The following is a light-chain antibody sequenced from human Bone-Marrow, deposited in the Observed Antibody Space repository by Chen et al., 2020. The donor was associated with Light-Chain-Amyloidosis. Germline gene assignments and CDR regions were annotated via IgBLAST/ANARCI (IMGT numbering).Light chain of an antibody. CDR2: RDT. Sequence: SSELTQPPSVYVSPGRTARITCSGDDLPTKYAYWYQQKPGQAPVLVIHRDTERPSGISERFPGSSSGTTATLTISGVQAEDEADYHCQSADSSGTYEVIFGGGTKLTVL. CDR3: QSADSSGTYEVI. CDR1: DLPTKY. J-gene: IGLJ2*01. V-gene: IGLV3-25*03.